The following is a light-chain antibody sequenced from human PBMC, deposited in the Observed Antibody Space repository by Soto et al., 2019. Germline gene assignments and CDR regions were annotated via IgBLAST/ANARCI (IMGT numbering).Light chain of an antibody. V-gene: IGLV2-11*01. CDR2: DVT. Sequence: QSALTQPRSVSGSPGQSVTISCTGTSSNVGGYTYVSWYQQHPGIAPQLIIYDVTKRPSGVPDRFSGSKSGNTASLTISGLQAEDGADYYCCSYAGSYSWVFGGGTKLTVL. CDR1: SSNVGGYTY. CDR3: CSYAGSYSWV. J-gene: IGLJ3*02.